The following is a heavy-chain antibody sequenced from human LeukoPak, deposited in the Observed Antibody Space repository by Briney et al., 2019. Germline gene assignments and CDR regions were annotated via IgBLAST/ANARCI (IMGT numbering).Heavy chain of an antibody. CDR3: ARHPEHYDILTGYYNYYGMDV. D-gene: IGHD3-9*01. Sequence: SETLSLTCTVSGGSISSYYWSWIRQPPGKGLEWIGYIYYSGSTNYNPSLKSRVTISVDTSKNQFSLKLSSVTAADTAVYYCARHPEHYDILTGYYNYYGMDVWGRGTTVTVSS. CDR1: GGSISSYY. V-gene: IGHV4-59*08. CDR2: IYYSGST. J-gene: IGHJ6*02.